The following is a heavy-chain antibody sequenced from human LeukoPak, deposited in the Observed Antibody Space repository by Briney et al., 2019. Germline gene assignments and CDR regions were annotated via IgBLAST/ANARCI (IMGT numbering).Heavy chain of an antibody. V-gene: IGHV3-66*04. J-gene: IGHJ4*02. D-gene: IGHD6-13*01. CDR3: ARHSSSWYHFDY. CDR2: IYSGGST. Sequence: PGGSLRLSCAASGFTVSSNYMSWVRQAPGKGLEWVSVIYSGGSTYYADSVKGRFTISRDNSKNTLYLQMNSLRAEDTAVYYCARHSSSWYHFDYWGQGTLVTVSS. CDR1: GFTVSSNY.